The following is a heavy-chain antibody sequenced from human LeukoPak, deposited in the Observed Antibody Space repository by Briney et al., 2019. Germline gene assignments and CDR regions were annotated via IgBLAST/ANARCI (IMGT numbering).Heavy chain of an antibody. Sequence: SETLSLTCAVSGGSVSSGIYYWSWIRQPPGKGLEWIGYVYYSGYTVYNPSLKSRVTISVDTSKNQFSLKLSSVTAADTAVYYCARRLDDFWSGYYRGFDPWGQGTLVTVSS. D-gene: IGHD3-3*01. V-gene: IGHV4-61*01. CDR1: GGSVSSGIYY. J-gene: IGHJ5*02. CDR2: VYYSGYT. CDR3: ARRLDDFWSGYYRGFDP.